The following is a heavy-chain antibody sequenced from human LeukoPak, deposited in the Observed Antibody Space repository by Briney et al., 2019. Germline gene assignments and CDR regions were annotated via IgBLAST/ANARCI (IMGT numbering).Heavy chain of an antibody. CDR1: GFTFSRYT. V-gene: IGHV3-23*01. CDR2: ITGTGHIT. CDR3: ATYRQVLLPFES. J-gene: IGHJ4*02. D-gene: IGHD2-8*02. Sequence: GGSLRLSCAASGFTFSRYTMNWVRQAPGKGLEWVSAITGTGHITYYADSVKGRFTISRDNSKSTLSLQMNSLRAEDTAIYYCATYRQVLLPFESWGQGTLVTVSS.